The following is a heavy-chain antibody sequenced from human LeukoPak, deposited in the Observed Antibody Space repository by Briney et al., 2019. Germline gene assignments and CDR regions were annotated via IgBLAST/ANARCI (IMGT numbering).Heavy chain of an antibody. V-gene: IGHV3-53*01. CDR1: GFTVSSNY. D-gene: IGHD3-16*01. J-gene: IGHJ3*02. Sequence: PGGSLRLSCAASGFTVSSNYMSWVRQAPGKGLEWVSVICSGGRGTTYSADSVKGRFTISRDNSKNTVYLQMNSLRAEDTAVYYCARDPASSGLAAFEIWGQGTMVTVSS. CDR2: ICSGGRGTT. CDR3: ARDPASSGLAAFEI.